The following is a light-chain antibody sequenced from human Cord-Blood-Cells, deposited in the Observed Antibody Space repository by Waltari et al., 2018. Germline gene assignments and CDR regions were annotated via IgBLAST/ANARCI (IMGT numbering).Light chain of an antibody. J-gene: IGLJ3*02. CDR2: DVS. CDR1: SSDVGGYNY. V-gene: IGLV2-11*01. Sequence: QSALTQPRSVSGSPGQSVTISFTGTSSDVGGYNYVSWYQQHPGKAPKLMIYDVSKRPSGVPDRFSGSKSGKTASLTISGLQAEDEADYYCCSYAGSYTWVFGGGTKLTVL. CDR3: CSYAGSYTWV.